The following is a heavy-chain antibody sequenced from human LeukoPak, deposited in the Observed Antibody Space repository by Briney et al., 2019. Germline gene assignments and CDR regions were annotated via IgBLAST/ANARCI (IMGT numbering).Heavy chain of an antibody. Sequence: GGSLRLSCAASGFTFSSYAMSWVRQAPGKGLEWVSAISGSGGSTYYADSVKGRFTISRDNSKNTLYLQMNSLRAEDTAVYYYAKEEYSSSWYGYFDYWGQGTLVTVSS. CDR1: GFTFSSYA. J-gene: IGHJ4*02. CDR3: AKEEYSSSWYGYFDY. D-gene: IGHD6-13*01. V-gene: IGHV3-23*01. CDR2: ISGSGGST.